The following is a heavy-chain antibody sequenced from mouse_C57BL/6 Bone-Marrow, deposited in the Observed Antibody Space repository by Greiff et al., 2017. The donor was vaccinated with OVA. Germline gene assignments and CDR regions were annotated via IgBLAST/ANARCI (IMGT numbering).Heavy chain of an antibody. Sequence: DVQLQESGPGLVKPSQSLSLTCSVTGYSITSGYYWNWIRQFPGNKLEWMGYISYDGSNNYNPSLKNRISITRDTSKNQFFLKLNSVTTEDTATYYCASGGSFAYWGQGTLVTVSA. V-gene: IGHV3-6*01. CDR3: ASGGSFAY. CDR2: ISYDGSN. J-gene: IGHJ3*01. CDR1: GYSITSGYY.